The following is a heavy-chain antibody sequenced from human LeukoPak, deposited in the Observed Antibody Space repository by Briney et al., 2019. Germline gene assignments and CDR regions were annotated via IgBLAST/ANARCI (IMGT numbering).Heavy chain of an antibody. CDR3: ARDGRGGYLDY. CDR2: IKQDGSEK. V-gene: IGHV3-7*01. Sequence: GGSLRLSCAASGFTFSTYWMSWVRQPPGKGLEWVANIKQDGSEKYYVDSVKGRLTISRDPAKNSMYLQMNSLRAEDTAVYYCARDGRGGYLDYWGQGTPVTVSS. D-gene: IGHD2-15*01. J-gene: IGHJ4*02. CDR1: GFTFSTYW.